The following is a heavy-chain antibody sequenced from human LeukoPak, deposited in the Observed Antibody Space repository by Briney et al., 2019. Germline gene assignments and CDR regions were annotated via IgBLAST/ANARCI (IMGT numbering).Heavy chain of an antibody. CDR2: TYYRSKWYN. J-gene: IGHJ4*02. D-gene: IGHD3-22*01. Sequence: SQTLSLTCAISGDSVSSNSAAWNWIRQSPSRGLEWLGRTYYRSKWYNDYAVSVKSRITINPDTSKNQFSLQLNSVTPEDTAVYYCARVVEQDYYDSSGSYRSGAFDYWGQGTLVTVSS. CDR3: ARVVEQDYYDSSGSYRSGAFDY. CDR1: GDSVSSNSAA. V-gene: IGHV6-1*01.